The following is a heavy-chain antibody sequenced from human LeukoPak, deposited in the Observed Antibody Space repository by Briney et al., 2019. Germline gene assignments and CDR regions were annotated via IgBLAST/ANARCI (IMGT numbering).Heavy chain of an antibody. V-gene: IGHV3-30*18. Sequence: GGSLRLSCAASGFTFSSYGMHWVRQAPGKGLEWVAVISYDGSNKYYANSVKGRFTISRDNSKNTLYLQMNSLRAEDTAVYYCAKDGGGVRGVITGLWYWGQGTLVTVSS. J-gene: IGHJ4*02. CDR3: AKDGGGVRGVITGLWY. D-gene: IGHD3-10*01. CDR1: GFTFSSYG. CDR2: ISYDGSNK.